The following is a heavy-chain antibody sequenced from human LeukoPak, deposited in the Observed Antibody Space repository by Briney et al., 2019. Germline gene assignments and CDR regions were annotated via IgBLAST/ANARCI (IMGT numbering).Heavy chain of an antibody. CDR1: GLTFSSYG. Sequence: GGSLRLSCAASGLTFSSYGMHWVRQAPGKGLEWVALIWYDGSNKYYADSVKGRLTISRDNSKNTLYLQMNSLRAEDTAVYYCGRTWSAYGALHYFDSWGQGTLVTVSS. D-gene: IGHD4/OR15-4a*01. J-gene: IGHJ4*02. V-gene: IGHV3-33*01. CDR2: IWYDGSNK. CDR3: GRTWSAYGALHYFDS.